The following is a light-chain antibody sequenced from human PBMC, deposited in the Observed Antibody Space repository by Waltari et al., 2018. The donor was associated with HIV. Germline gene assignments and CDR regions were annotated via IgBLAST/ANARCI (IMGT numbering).Light chain of an antibody. CDR3: QVWGATNDWV. CDR2: DDR. J-gene: IGLJ3*02. Sequence: VLTQPPSVSVAPNPTPTAPGIGDKSAGRDVSWHRQRSGQAPEVVNHDDRDRAPGIPGRITGSNSGDMATLTIASVEAGDEAVYYCQVWGATNDWVFGGGTKVTVL. CDR1: KSAGRD. V-gene: IGLV3-21*02.